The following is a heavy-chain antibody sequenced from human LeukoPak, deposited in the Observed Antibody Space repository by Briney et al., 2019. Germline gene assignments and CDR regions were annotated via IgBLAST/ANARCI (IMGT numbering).Heavy chain of an antibody. CDR2: IKTKTDGGTT. Sequence: TPGGSLRLSCAASGFNFSKAWMSWVRQAPGKGLEWVDRIKTKTDGGTTDYAAPVKGRFTISRDDSKNTLYLEVNSLKTEDTAVYYCTTEDRSSGWYFLSESVDYWGQGTLVTVSS. CDR3: TTEDRSSGWYFLSESVDY. V-gene: IGHV3-15*01. D-gene: IGHD6-19*01. J-gene: IGHJ4*02. CDR1: GFNFSKAW.